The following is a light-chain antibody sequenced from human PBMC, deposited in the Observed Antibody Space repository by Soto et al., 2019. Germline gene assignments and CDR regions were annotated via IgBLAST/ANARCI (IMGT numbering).Light chain of an antibody. CDR3: QQYNNWPRALT. CDR2: GAS. V-gene: IGKV3-15*01. J-gene: IGKJ4*01. Sequence: EIVMTQSPATLSVSPGERATLSCRASQSVSSNLAWYQQKPGQAPRLLIYGASTSATGIPARFSGSGSGTEFTLTISSLQSADFAVYYCQQYNNWPRALTFGGGTKVEIK. CDR1: QSVSSN.